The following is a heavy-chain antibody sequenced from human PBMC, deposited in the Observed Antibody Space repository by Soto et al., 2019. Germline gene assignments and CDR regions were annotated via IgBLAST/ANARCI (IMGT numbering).Heavy chain of an antibody. Sequence: GGSLRLSCAASGFTFSSYAMHWVRQAPGKGLEWVSYISSSSSTIYYADSVKGRFTISRDNAKNSLYLQMNSLRDEDTAVYYCARDHVWFGELLFYFDYWGQGTLVTVSS. CDR1: GFTFSSYA. J-gene: IGHJ4*02. V-gene: IGHV3-48*02. CDR2: ISSSSSTI. D-gene: IGHD3-10*01. CDR3: ARDHVWFGELLFYFDY.